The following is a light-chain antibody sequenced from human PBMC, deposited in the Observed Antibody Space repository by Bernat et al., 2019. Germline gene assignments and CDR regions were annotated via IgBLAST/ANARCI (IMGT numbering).Light chain of an antibody. CDR1: SSNIGSNT. CDR2: STN. V-gene: IGLV1-44*01. Sequence: QSVLTQPPSASGTPGQRVTISCSGSSSNIGSNTVNWYQQLPGTAPKLLIYSTNQRPSGVPDRFSGSKSGTSASLAISGLQSEDEADYYCAAWDDNRNGLVFGTGTKVTVL. CDR3: AAWDDNRNGLV. J-gene: IGLJ1*01.